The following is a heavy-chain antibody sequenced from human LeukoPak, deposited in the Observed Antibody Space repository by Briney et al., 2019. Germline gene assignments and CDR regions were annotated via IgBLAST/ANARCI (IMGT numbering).Heavy chain of an antibody. D-gene: IGHD5-18*01. J-gene: IGHJ6*02. Sequence: SETLSLTCTVSGGSISSYYWSWIRQPPGKGLEWIGYIYYSGSTNYNPSLKSRVTISVDTSKNQFSLKLSSVTAADTAVYYCARVPIVDTATPVYYYCGMDVWGQGTTVTVSS. CDR2: IYYSGST. V-gene: IGHV4-59*01. CDR1: GGSISSYY. CDR3: ARVPIVDTATPVYYYCGMDV.